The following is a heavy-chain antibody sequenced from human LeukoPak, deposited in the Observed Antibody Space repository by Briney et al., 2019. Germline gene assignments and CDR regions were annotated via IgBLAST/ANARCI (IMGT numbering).Heavy chain of an antibody. J-gene: IGHJ6*03. Sequence: GGSLRLSCAASGFTVSSNYMSWVRQAAGKGLEWVSVIYSGGSTYYEDSVKGRFTISRDNSKNTLYLQMNSLRAWNKAVYYCATLAQQQLVDYYYYYYMHVCSKASTLSVSS. CDR1: GFTVSSNY. CDR2: IYSGGST. V-gene: IGHV3-66*01. D-gene: IGHD6-13*01. CDR3: ATLAQQQLVDYYYYYYMHV.